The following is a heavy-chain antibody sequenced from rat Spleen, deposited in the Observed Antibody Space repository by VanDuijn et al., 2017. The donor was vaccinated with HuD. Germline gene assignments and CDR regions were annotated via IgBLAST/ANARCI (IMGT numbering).Heavy chain of an antibody. CDR1: GFTFSDYG. CDR3: ARRGDYFYEGSYYFDH. V-gene: IGHV5-62*01. Sequence: VQLVESGGGLVQPGKSLKLSCSASGFTFSDYGMHWIRQVPGKGLDWLAYIRSSSGEVYADAVKGRFTISRDTAKNILYLQLNSLKSEDTAIYYCARRGDYFYEGSYYFDHWGQGVMVTVSS. CDR2: IRSSSGE. D-gene: IGHD1-12*02. J-gene: IGHJ2*01.